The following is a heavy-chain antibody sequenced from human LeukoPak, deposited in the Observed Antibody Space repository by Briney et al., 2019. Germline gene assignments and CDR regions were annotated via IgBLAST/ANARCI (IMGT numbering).Heavy chain of an antibody. D-gene: IGHD6-19*01. CDR3: ARDGQWLVQRYNWFDP. Sequence: PSETLSLTCTVSGGSISSGDYYWSWIRQPPGKGLEWIGYIYYSGGTNYNPSLKSRVTMSVDTSKNQFSLKLSSVTAADTAVYYCARDGQWLVQRYNWFDPWGQGTLVTVSS. CDR1: GGSISSGDYY. J-gene: IGHJ5*02. CDR2: IYYSGGT. V-gene: IGHV4-61*08.